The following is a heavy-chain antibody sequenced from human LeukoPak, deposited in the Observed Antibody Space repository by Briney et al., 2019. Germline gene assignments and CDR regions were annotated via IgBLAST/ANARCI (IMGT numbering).Heavy chain of an antibody. CDR1: GGSISSSTYY. CDR2: IYYSGNT. CDR3: ARLHYYYGMDV. Sequence: TSETPSLTCTVSGGSISSSTYYWGWIRQPPGKGLEWIGSIYYSGNTYYNPPLKSRVTISVDTSKNQFSLKLSSVTAADTAVYYCARLHYYYGMDVWGQGTTVTVSS. V-gene: IGHV4-39*01. J-gene: IGHJ6*02.